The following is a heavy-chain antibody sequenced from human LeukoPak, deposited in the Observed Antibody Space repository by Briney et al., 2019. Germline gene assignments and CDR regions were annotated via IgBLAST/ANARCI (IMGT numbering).Heavy chain of an antibody. Sequence: GGSLRLSCAASGFTFSDYYMSWIRQAPGKGLEWVSYISSSGSTIYYADSVKGRFTISRDNAKNSLYLQMNSLRAEDTAVYYCARAIAVAGIGRGVYYYYGMDVWGQGTTVTVSS. V-gene: IGHV3-11*01. CDR3: ARAIAVAGIGRGVYYYYGMDV. CDR2: ISSSGSTI. CDR1: GFTFSDYY. J-gene: IGHJ6*02. D-gene: IGHD6-19*01.